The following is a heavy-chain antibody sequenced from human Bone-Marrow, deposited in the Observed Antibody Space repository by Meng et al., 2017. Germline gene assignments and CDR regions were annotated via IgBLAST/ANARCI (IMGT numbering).Heavy chain of an antibody. CDR1: GGSFSGYY. Sequence: SQTLSLTCAVYGGSFSGYYWSWIRQSPGKGLEWIGEIYHSGSTNYNPSLKSRITISVDKPKNQFSLTLSSVTAADTAVYYCTKNDFYCLGYWGQGTLVTVSS. CDR2: IYHSGST. J-gene: IGHJ4*02. D-gene: IGHD2-21*01. V-gene: IGHV4-34*01. CDR3: TKNDFYCLGY.